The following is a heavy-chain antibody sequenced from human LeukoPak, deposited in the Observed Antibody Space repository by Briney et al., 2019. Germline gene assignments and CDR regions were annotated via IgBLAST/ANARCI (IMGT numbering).Heavy chain of an antibody. Sequence: ASVKVSCKASGYTFTGYYIHWVRQAPGQGLEWMGWINPNSGGTNYAQNFQGRVTMTRDTSITTAYLELSSLTSDDTAVYFCAKDRVRNPFLRGIKSEYDSWGQGTLVTVSS. CDR2: INPNSGGT. J-gene: IGHJ4*02. D-gene: IGHD3-10*01. CDR1: GYTFTGYY. CDR3: AKDRVRNPFLRGIKSEYDS. V-gene: IGHV1-2*02.